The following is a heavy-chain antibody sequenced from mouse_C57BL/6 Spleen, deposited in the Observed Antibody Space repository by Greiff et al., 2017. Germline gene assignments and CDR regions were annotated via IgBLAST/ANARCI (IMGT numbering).Heavy chain of an antibody. CDR1: GFTFNTYA. CDR2: ISSKSSNYAT. Sequence: EVQLVESGGGLVQPKGSLKLSCAASGFTFNTYAMHWVRQAPGKGLEWVARISSKSSNYATYYAVSVKARFTISRDDSPSMLYLHMSNLNTEDTAMYCCVRDQVYYAMDYGGQGTSVTVSA. J-gene: IGHJ4*01. CDR3: VRDQVYYAMDY. V-gene: IGHV10-3*01.